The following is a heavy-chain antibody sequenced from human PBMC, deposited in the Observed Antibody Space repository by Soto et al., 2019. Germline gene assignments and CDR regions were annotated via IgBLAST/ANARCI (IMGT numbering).Heavy chain of an antibody. CDR2: TYHSGST. D-gene: IGHD6-19*01. CDR3: VKPYVSGWNYVHH. Sequence: QLQLQESGPRLVKPSETLSLTCGVSGDSIRGSTSYWGWIRQPPGQGLQWIGSTYHSGSTYYNSSLTSRITMSVDASKNLFPRNLRSVTAADRAVYYFVKPYVSGWNYVHHWGRGTLVTVSS. J-gene: IGHJ1*01. V-gene: IGHV4-39*01. CDR1: GDSIRGSTSY.